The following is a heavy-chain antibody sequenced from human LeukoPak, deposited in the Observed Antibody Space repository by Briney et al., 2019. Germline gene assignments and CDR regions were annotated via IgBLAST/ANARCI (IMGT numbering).Heavy chain of an antibody. Sequence: GGSLRLSCAASGFTFSNDMNWVRQAPGKGLEWVSAISGSGGSTYYADSVKGRFTISRDNSKNTPYLQMNSLRAEDTAVYYCARDWGAYYHFFDYWGQGTLVTVSS. V-gene: IGHV3-23*01. D-gene: IGHD3-22*01. J-gene: IGHJ4*02. CDR1: GFTFSND. CDR3: ARDWGAYYHFFDY. CDR2: ISGSGGST.